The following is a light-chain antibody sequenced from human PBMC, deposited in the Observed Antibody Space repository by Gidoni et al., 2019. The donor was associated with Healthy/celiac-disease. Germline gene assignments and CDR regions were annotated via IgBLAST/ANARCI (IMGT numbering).Light chain of an antibody. CDR2: DAS. CDR1: QRVSSY. Sequence: ESVLTQSPATLSLSPGERATLSCRASQRVSSYLAWYQQKPGQAPRLLIYDASNRATGIPARFSGSVSGTDFTLTISSLEPEDFAVYYCQQRSNWPPLTFGGGTKVEIK. V-gene: IGKV3-11*01. CDR3: QQRSNWPPLT. J-gene: IGKJ4*01.